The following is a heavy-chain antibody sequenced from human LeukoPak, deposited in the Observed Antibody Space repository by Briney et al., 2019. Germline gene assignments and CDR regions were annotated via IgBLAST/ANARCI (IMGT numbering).Heavy chain of an antibody. CDR1: GFTFSNYG. D-gene: IGHD3-3*01. CDR3: ARDFKSGYVDS. V-gene: IGHV3-33*01. J-gene: IGHJ4*02. Sequence: GGSLRLSCPASGFTFSNYGIHWVRQAPGKGLEGVAVIYDDGSKEYFADSVKGRFTISRDNSKNTAVLQMNTLRAEDTAVFYCARDFKSGYVDSWGQGTLVTVSS. CDR2: IYDDGSKE.